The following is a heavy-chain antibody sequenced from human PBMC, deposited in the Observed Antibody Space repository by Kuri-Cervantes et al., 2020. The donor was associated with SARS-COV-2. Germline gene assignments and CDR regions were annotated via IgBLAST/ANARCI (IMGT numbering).Heavy chain of an antibody. CDR1: GGSISRSSNY. CDR3: ARFSANFDY. J-gene: IGHJ4*02. Sequence: SETLSLTCTVSGGSISRSSNYWGWIRQSPGKGLEWIGSIYYSGSTYYNPSLKSRVTISVDTSKNQFSLKLSSVTAADTAVYYCARFSANFDYWGQGTLVTVSS. CDR2: IYYSGST. V-gene: IGHV4-39*07.